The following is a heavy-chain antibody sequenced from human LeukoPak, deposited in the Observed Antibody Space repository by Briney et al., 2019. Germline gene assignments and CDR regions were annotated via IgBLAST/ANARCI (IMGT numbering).Heavy chain of an antibody. V-gene: IGHV1-2*02. D-gene: IGHD3-10*01. CDR1: GYTFTAYY. Sequence: GASVKVSCKASGYTFTAYYMHWVRQAPGQGLEWMGWINPNSGGTKYAQNFQGRVTMTRDTSISTAYMELSSLRSDDTAVYYCARDRGGDAFDIWGQGTMVTVPS. CDR3: ARDRGGDAFDI. J-gene: IGHJ3*02. CDR2: INPNSGGT.